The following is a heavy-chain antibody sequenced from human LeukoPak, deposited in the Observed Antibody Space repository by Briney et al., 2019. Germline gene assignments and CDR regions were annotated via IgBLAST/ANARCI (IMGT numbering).Heavy chain of an antibody. Sequence: GGSLRLSCAASGFTFSSYSLNWVRQAPGKGLEWVSSISTSSSYIYYADSLKGRFTISRDNAKNSLYLQMNSLRAEDTAVYYCARDLVAHYDSGGPFDYWGQGILVTVSS. CDR1: GFTFSSYS. CDR2: ISTSSSYI. CDR3: ARDLVAHYDSGGPFDY. D-gene: IGHD3-22*01. J-gene: IGHJ4*02. V-gene: IGHV3-21*01.